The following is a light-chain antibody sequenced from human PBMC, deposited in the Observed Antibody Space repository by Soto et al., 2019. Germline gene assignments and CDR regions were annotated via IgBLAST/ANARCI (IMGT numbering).Light chain of an antibody. CDR3: QKYNSVART. J-gene: IGKJ1*01. Sequence: DIRMTQSPPSLSASVGDKITITCRASQGINNYLAWYQQKPGEVPKLLIYAASTLQSGVSSRFSGSGSGTVFTLTINSLQPEDVGSYYCQKYNSVARTFGQGIKVEIK. V-gene: IGKV1-27*01. CDR2: AAS. CDR1: QGINNY.